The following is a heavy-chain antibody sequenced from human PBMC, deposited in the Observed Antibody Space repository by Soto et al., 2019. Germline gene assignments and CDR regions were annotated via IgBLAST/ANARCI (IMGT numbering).Heavy chain of an antibody. Sequence: SETLSLTCTVSGGSISSSSYYWGWIRQPPGKGLEWIGSIYYSGSTYYNPSLKSRVTISVDTSKNQFSLKLSSVTAADTAVYYCARGTSGYDWGGYYYYYGMDVWGRGILVTVSS. V-gene: IGHV4-39*01. D-gene: IGHD5-12*01. J-gene: IGHJ6*02. CDR2: IYYSGST. CDR3: ARGTSGYDWGGYYYYYGMDV. CDR1: GGSISSSSYY.